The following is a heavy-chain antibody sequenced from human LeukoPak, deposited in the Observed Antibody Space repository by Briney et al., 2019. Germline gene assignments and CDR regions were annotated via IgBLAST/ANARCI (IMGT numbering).Heavy chain of an antibody. CDR1: GYTFTGYY. Sequence: ASVKVSCKASGYTFTGYYMHWVRQAPGQGLEWMGWINPNSGGTNYPQKFQGRVTMTRDTSISTAYMELSRLRSDDTAVYYCARDLIVVVNPKPEYFQHWGQGTLVTVSS. CDR2: INPNSGGT. V-gene: IGHV1-2*02. J-gene: IGHJ1*01. D-gene: IGHD3-22*01. CDR3: ARDLIVVVNPKPEYFQH.